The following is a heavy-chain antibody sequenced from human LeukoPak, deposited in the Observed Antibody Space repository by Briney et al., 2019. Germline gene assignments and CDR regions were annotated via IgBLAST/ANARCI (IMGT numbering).Heavy chain of an antibody. V-gene: IGHV3-33*03. Sequence: GGSLRLSCAASGFTFSNYAMHWVRQAPGKGLEWVAVIWYDGSPKYYPDSVKGRFTISRDNSKSTLYLQMNSLRAEDMAVYYCAKGEKTRPFGGVIDYWGQGTLVTVSS. CDR1: GFTFSNYA. CDR3: AKGEKTRPFGGVIDY. D-gene: IGHD3-16*02. J-gene: IGHJ4*02. CDR2: IWYDGSPK.